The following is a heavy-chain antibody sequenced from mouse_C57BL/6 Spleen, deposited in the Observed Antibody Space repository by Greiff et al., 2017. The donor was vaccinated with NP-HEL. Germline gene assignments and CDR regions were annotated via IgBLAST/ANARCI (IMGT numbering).Heavy chain of an antibody. V-gene: IGHV1-69*01. CDR3: ARGSTGPYWYFDV. D-gene: IGHD4-1*02. CDR1: GYTFTSYW. CDR2: IDPSDSYT. J-gene: IGHJ1*03. Sequence: QVQLQQPGAELVMPGASVKLSCKASGYTFTSYWMHWVKQRPGQGLEWIGEIDPSDSYTNYNQKFKGKSTLTVDKSSSTAYMQLSSLTSEDSAVYYCARGSTGPYWYFDVWGTGTTVTVSS.